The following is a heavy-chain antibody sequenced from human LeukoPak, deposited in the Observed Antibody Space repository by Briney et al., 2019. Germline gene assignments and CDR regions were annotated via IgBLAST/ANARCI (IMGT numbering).Heavy chain of an antibody. Sequence: SETLSLTCTVSGGSMSSYYWSWIRQPPGKGLEWIGYIYYSGSTNYNPSLKSRVTISVDTSKNQFSLKLSSVTAADTAVYYCARASHYYDSSGYYVDAFDIWGQGTMVTVSS. CDR1: GGSMSSYY. V-gene: IGHV4-59*01. CDR3: ARASHYYDSSGYYVDAFDI. J-gene: IGHJ3*02. D-gene: IGHD3-22*01. CDR2: IYYSGST.